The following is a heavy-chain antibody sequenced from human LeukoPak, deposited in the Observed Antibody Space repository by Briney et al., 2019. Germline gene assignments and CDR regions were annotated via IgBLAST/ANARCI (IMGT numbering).Heavy chain of an antibody. D-gene: IGHD4-17*01. CDR3: ARLAVTSDVDY. CDR2: ISYDGSNK. Sequence: GGSLRLSCAASGFTFSSYAMHWVRQAPGKGLEWVAVISYDGSNKYYADSVKGRFTISRDNSKNTRYLQMNSLRAEDTAVYYCARLAVTSDVDYWGQGTLVTVSS. J-gene: IGHJ4*02. V-gene: IGHV3-30*04. CDR1: GFTFSSYA.